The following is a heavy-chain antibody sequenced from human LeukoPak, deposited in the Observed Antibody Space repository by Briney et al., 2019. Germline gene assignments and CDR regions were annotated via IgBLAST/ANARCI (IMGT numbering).Heavy chain of an antibody. CDR1: GGSISSYY. D-gene: IGHD4-17*01. CDR3: AREGMTTGPYYYYMDV. V-gene: IGHV4-59*01. Sequence: SETLSLTCTVSGGSISSYYWSWIRQPPGKGLEWIGYIYYSGSTNYNPSLKSRVTISVDTSKNQFSLKLSSATAADTAVYYCAREGMTTGPYYYYMDVWGKGTTVTVSS. CDR2: IYYSGST. J-gene: IGHJ6*03.